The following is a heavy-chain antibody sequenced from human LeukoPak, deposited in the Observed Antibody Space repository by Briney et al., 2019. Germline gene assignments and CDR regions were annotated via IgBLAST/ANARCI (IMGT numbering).Heavy chain of an antibody. CDR2: ISASGGTT. J-gene: IGHJ4*02. V-gene: IGHV3-23*01. CDR1: GFTFSNYA. Sequence: GGSLRLSCAAPGFTFSNYAKSWVRQAPGKGLEWVSAISASGGTTYYADSVKGRFTISRDNSKNTLYLQMNSLRVEDTAVYYCAKDPIFSGSYGVFDYWGLGTLVTVSS. D-gene: IGHD1-26*01. CDR3: AKDPIFSGSYGVFDY.